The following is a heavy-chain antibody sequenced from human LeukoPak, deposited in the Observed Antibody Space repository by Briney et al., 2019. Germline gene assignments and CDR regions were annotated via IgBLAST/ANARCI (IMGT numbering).Heavy chain of an antibody. D-gene: IGHD3-3*01. CDR3: AREEWYYFDY. Sequence: GGSLRLSCVASGFTFNTYAIHWVRHAPSKGLEEVAVISYDGSNKYYEDSVKGRFTISRDNSKNTLYLQMNSLRAEDMAVYYCAREEWYYFDYWGQGTLVTVSS. V-gene: IGHV3-30-3*01. CDR1: GFTFNTYA. J-gene: IGHJ4*02. CDR2: ISYDGSNK.